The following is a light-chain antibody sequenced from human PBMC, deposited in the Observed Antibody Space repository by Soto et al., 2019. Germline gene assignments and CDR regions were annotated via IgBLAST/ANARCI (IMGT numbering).Light chain of an antibody. CDR1: SSNIGNNY. V-gene: IGLV1-51*01. CDR3: GTWDSSLSAYV. J-gene: IGLJ1*01. Sequence: QSVLTQPPSVSAAPGQKVTISCSGSSSNIGNNYVSWYQQFPGTAPKLLIYDNNKRPSGIPDRFSDSKSGTSATLGITGLQTGDEADYYCGTWDSSLSAYVFGTGTKVT. CDR2: DNN.